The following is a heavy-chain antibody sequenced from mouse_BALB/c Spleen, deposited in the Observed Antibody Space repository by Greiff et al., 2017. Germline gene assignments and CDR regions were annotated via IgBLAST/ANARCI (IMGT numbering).Heavy chain of an antibody. V-gene: IGHV5-6-5*01. Sequence: VQLKESGGGLVKPGGSLKLSCAASGFTFSSYAMSWVRQTPEKRLEWVASISSGGSTYYPDSVKGRFTISRDNARNILYLQMSSLRSEDTAMYYCARDLYYDYDEGFAYWGQGTLVTVSA. D-gene: IGHD2-4*01. CDR1: GFTFSSYA. J-gene: IGHJ3*01. CDR2: ISSGGST. CDR3: ARDLYYDYDEGFAY.